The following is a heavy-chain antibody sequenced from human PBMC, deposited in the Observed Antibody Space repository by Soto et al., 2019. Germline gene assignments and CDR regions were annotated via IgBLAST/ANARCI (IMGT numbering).Heavy chain of an antibody. J-gene: IGHJ4*02. CDR3: ARRRIGSSDIR. CDR1: GDSISAGTYS. V-gene: IGHV4-39*01. Sequence: QLQLQESGPGLVKPSETLSLTCTVSGDSISAGTYSWAWIRQPPGKGLEWIGNIHYSGSTHYSSSLKSRVTISRDTSRNQFSLQLRSVTAADAAVYFCARRRIGSSDIRWGQGALVTVSS. D-gene: IGHD1-26*01. CDR2: IHYSGST.